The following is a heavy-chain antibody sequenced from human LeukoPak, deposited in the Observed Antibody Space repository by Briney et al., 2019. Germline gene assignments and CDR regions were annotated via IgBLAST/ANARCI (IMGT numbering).Heavy chain of an antibody. Sequence: ASVKVSCKASGYTFTSYDINWVRQATGQGPEWMGWMNPNSGNTGYAQKFQGRVTITRNTSISTAYMELSSLRSEDTAVYYCARGLSGGNSDFAFDIWGQGTMVTVSS. CDR1: GYTFTSYD. V-gene: IGHV1-8*03. D-gene: IGHD4-23*01. J-gene: IGHJ3*02. CDR3: ARGLSGGNSDFAFDI. CDR2: MNPNSGNT.